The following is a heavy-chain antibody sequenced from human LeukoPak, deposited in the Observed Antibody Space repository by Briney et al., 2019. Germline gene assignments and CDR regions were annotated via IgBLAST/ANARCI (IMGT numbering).Heavy chain of an antibody. D-gene: IGHD1-1*01. CDR3: AARRRGTEVDY. CDR2: IYTSGST. V-gene: IGHV4-61*02. CDR1: GVSISSGSYY. Sequence: PSETLSLTCTVSGVSISSGSYYWRWLRQPAGKGLEWIGRIYTSGSTNYNPSLKSRVTISVDTSKNQFSLKLSSVTAADTAVYYCAARRRGTEVDYWGQGTLVTVSS. J-gene: IGHJ4*02.